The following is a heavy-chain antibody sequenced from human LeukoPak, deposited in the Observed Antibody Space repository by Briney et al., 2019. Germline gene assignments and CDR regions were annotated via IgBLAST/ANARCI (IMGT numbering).Heavy chain of an antibody. D-gene: IGHD2-15*01. V-gene: IGHV3-23*01. CDR3: AKGSGSSCYSPCDY. CDR1: GLTFRNYA. Sequence: GSLRLSCAASGLTFRNYAMSWVRQAPGKGLEWVSVTCANDGNTYYADAVKGRFTISRDNSKDTLYLQMDSLRAEDTAVYYCAKGSGSSCYSPCDYWGQGILVTVSS. J-gene: IGHJ4*02. CDR2: TCANDGNT.